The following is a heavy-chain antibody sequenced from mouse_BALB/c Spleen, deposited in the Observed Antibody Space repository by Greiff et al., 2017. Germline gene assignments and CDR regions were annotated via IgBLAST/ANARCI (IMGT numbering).Heavy chain of an antibody. V-gene: IGHV2-9*02. Sequence: VQLQESGPGLVAPSQSLSITCTVSGFSLTSYGVHWVRQPPGKGLEWLGVIWAGGSTNYNSALMSRLSISKDNSKSQVFLKMNSLQTDDTAMYYCARIYDGYPYYAMDYWGQGTSVTVSS. D-gene: IGHD2-3*01. CDR3: ARIYDGYPYYAMDY. CDR1: GFSLTSYG. CDR2: IWAGGST. J-gene: IGHJ4*01.